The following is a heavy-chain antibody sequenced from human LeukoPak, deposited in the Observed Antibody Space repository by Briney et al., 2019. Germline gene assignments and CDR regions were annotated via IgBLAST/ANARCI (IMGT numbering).Heavy chain of an antibody. J-gene: IGHJ1*01. CDR3: ARGIRTGIAAAGTWYFQH. D-gene: IGHD6-13*01. V-gene: IGHV3-30*19. CDR1: GFSLSRNG. Sequence: GGSLRLSCATSGFSLSRNGMHWVRQAPGKGLEWVAVISYDGSNKYYADSVKGRFTISRDNSKNTLYLQMNSLRAEDTAVYYCARGIRTGIAAAGTWYFQHWGQGTLVTVSS. CDR2: ISYDGSNK.